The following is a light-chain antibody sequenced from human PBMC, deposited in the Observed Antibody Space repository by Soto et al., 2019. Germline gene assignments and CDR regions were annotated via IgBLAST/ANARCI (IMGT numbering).Light chain of an antibody. CDR2: GAS. J-gene: IGKJ4*01. V-gene: IGKV1-39*01. Sequence: IQMTQSPSSLSASVGDRVTITCRASQSISRYLNWYQQKPGKAPKLLIYGASNLQSGVPSRFSGSGSGTDFTLTISSLQPEDFAAYYCQQSNSLFTFGGGTEVEIK. CDR3: QQSNSLFT. CDR1: QSISRY.